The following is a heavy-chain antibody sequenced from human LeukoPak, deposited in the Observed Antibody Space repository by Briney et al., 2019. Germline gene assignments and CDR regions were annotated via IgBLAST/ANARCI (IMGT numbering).Heavy chain of an antibody. CDR1: GGTFSSYA. CDR3: ARDDYSNPGVDV. Sequence: SVKVSCKASGGTFSSYAISWVRQAPGQGLEWMGGIIPIFGTANYAQKFQGRVTITTDESTSTAYMELSSLRSEDTAVYYCARDDYSNPGVDVWGKGTTVTVSS. J-gene: IGHJ6*04. V-gene: IGHV1-69*05. CDR2: IIPIFGTA. D-gene: IGHD4-11*01.